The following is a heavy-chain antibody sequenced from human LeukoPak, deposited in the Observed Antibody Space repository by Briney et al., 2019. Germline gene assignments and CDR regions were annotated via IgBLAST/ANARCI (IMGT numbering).Heavy chain of an antibody. J-gene: IGHJ4*02. CDR3: ARDARTVGITMIVVGFDY. Sequence: PGGSLRLSCAASGFTFSSYAMYWVRKSPGQGLEWVAVISYDGTNKYYADSVKGRFTISRDNSKNTLYLQMNSLRAEDTAVYYCARDARTVGITMIVVGFDYWGQGTLVTVSS. CDR2: ISYDGTNK. CDR1: GFTFSSYA. D-gene: IGHD3-22*01. V-gene: IGHV3-30*04.